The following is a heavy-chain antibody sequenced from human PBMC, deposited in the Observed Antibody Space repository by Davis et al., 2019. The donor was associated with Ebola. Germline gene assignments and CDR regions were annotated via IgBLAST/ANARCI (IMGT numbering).Heavy chain of an antibody. CDR2: IIPILGIA. CDR3: ARDERSSWYYYYGMDV. V-gene: IGHV1-69*04. Sequence: SVKVSCKASGGTFSSYAISWVRQAPGQGLEWMGRIIPILGIANYAQKFQGRVTITADKSTSTAYMELSSLRSEDTAVYYCARDERSSWYYYYGMDVWGQGTTVTVSS. CDR1: GGTFSSYA. D-gene: IGHD6-13*01. J-gene: IGHJ6*02.